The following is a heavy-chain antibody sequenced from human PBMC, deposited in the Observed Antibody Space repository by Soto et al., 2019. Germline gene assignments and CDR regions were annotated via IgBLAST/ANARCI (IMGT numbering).Heavy chain of an antibody. D-gene: IGHD1-26*01. J-gene: IGHJ5*02. Sequence: PGGSLRLSCSASGFTFSSYVMHWVRQAPGKGLEYVSAISGSGGGAYYADSVKGRFTISRDNSKNTLYLQMSSLRPEDTAVYYCVQSPTSWGQGTLVTVSS. CDR2: ISGSGGGA. CDR3: VQSPTS. CDR1: GFTFSSYV. V-gene: IGHV3-64D*06.